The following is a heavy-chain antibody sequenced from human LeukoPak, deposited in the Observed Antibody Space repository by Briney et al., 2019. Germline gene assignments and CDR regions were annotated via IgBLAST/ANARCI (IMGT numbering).Heavy chain of an antibody. V-gene: IGHV1-69*13. CDR3: ARGIFGVVINQYYFDY. CDR2: IIPIFGTA. D-gene: IGHD3-3*01. CDR1: GGTFSSYA. J-gene: IGHJ4*02. Sequence: SVKVSCKASGGTFSSYAISWVRQAPGQGLEWMGGIIPIFGTANYAQKFQGRVTITADESTSTAYMELSSLRSEDTAVYYCARGIFGVVINQYYFDYWGQGTLVTVSS.